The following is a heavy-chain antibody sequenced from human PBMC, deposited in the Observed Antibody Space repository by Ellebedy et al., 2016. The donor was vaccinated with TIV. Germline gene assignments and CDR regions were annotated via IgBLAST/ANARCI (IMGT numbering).Heavy chain of an antibody. D-gene: IGHD3-22*01. J-gene: IGHJ2*01. V-gene: IGHV3-9*01. CDR2: ISWNSGSV. CDR1: GVNFDDYA. CDR3: VKDKSVSGFSFWFFDL. Sequence: SLKISCAASGVNFDDYAMHWVRQAPGKDLEWVSGISWNSGSVNYADSVKGRFTISRDNVNDSLHLQMNSLRPEDTAFYYCVKDKSVSGFSFWFFDLWGRGTLVTVSS.